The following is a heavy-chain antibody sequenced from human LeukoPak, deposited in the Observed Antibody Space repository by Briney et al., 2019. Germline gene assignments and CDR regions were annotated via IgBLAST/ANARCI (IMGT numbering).Heavy chain of an antibody. V-gene: IGHV4-31*03. CDR2: IYYSGST. J-gene: IGHJ4*02. CDR3: AREAVAGSGVFDY. CDR1: GGSLSSGGYY. Sequence: PSETLSLTCTVSGGSLSSGGYYWSWIRQHPGKGLEWIGYIYYSGSTYYNPSLKSRVTISVDTSKNQFSLKLSSVTAADTAVYYCAREAVAGSGVFDYWGQGTLVTVSS. D-gene: IGHD6-19*01.